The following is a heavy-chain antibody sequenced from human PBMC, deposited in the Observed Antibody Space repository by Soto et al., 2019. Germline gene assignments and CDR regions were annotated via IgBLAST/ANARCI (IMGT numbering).Heavy chain of an antibody. CDR2: IDPSDSYT. Sequence: PRASLKLSYTGSGYLFTRHWISWVRQMPGKGLEWMGRIDPSDSYTNYSPSFQGHVTISADKSISTAYLQWSSLKAADTAMYYCARQGWFDPWGQGTLVTFSS. J-gene: IGHJ5*02. V-gene: IGHV5-10-1*01. CDR1: GYLFTRHW. CDR3: ARQGWFDP.